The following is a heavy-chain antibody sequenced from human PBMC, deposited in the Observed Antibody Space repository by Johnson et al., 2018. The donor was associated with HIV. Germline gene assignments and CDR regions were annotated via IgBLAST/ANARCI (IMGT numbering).Heavy chain of an antibody. J-gene: IGHJ3*02. Sequence: ELLVESGGGLVQPGGSLRLSCGASGFTFSDHWMQWVRQAPGKGLVWVSRINGDGSRTSYADSVKGRFTIARDNAKNTLFLEMNSLRAEDTAVYYCARSEVTAPSPPAGAFDIWGQGTMVTVSS. CDR1: GFTFSDHW. CDR3: ARSEVTAPSPPAGAFDI. V-gene: IGHV3-74*01. D-gene: IGHD4-23*01. CDR2: INGDGSRT.